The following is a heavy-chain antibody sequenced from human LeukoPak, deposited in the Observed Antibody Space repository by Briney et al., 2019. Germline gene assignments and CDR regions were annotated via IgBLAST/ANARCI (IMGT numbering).Heavy chain of an antibody. D-gene: IGHD3-22*01. CDR3: TRGGYYDSSGYFDY. Sequence: GGSLRLSCTASGFTFGDYAMSWVRQAPGKGLEWVGFIRSKAYGGTTEYAASVKGRFTISRDDSKSIAYLQMNSLKTEDTAVYCCTRGGYYDSSGYFDYWGQGTLVTVSS. CDR2: IRSKAYGGTT. J-gene: IGHJ4*02. CDR1: GFTFGDYA. V-gene: IGHV3-49*04.